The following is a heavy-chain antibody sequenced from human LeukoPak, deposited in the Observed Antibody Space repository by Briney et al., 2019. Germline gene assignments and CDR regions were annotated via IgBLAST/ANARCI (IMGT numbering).Heavy chain of an antibody. CDR3: AKAASSSWPSYYYGMDV. CDR2: ITSSGGNT. J-gene: IGHJ6*02. D-gene: IGHD6-13*01. Sequence: PGGSLRLSCAASGFIFSSYSMSWVRQAPGKGLEWVSVITSSGGNTYYADSVKGRFTISKDNSKNTVYLQMSSLRVDDTAVYYCAKAASSSWPSYYYGMDVWGQGTPVTVSS. CDR1: GFIFSSYS. V-gene: IGHV3-23*01.